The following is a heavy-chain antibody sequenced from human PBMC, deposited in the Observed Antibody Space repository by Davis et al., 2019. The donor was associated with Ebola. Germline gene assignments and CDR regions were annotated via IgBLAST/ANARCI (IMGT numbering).Heavy chain of an antibody. D-gene: IGHD1-26*01. J-gene: IGHJ6*02. CDR2: INHSGST. Sequence: SQTLSLTCAVYGGSFSGYYWSWIRQPPGKGLEWIGEINHSGSTNYNPSLKSRVTISVDRSKNQFSLKLTSVTAADTAVYYCARGRGRYYGMDVWGQGNTVTVSS. CDR3: ARGRGRYYGMDV. V-gene: IGHV4-34*01. CDR1: GGSFSGYY.